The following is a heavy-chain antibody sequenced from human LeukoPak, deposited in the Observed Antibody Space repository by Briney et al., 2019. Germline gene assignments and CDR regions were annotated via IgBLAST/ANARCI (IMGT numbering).Heavy chain of an antibody. CDR2: ISGTSTYT. D-gene: IGHD2-21*02. Sequence: PGGSLRLSCAASGFTFSDYYTSWIRQAPGKGLEWVSYISGTSTYTNYADSVKGRFTISRDNAKNSLYLQMNSLRAEDTAVYYCARDILYCGGDCAPYYFDYWGQGTLVTVSS. V-gene: IGHV3-11*05. CDR3: ARDILYCGGDCAPYYFDY. CDR1: GFTFSDYY. J-gene: IGHJ4*02.